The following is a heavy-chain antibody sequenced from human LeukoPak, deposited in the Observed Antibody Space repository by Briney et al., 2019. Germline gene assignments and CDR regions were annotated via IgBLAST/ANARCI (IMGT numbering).Heavy chain of an antibody. Sequence: SETLSLTCTVSGGSISNYYWSWIRQSPGKRLEWFGYIYYSGTPNYNHSLKSRITMSLATSRNQFSLKLSSVTAADTAVYYCTRTSASTAIDYWGPGTLVTVSS. D-gene: IGHD4-17*01. CDR2: IYYSGTP. J-gene: IGHJ4*02. CDR1: GGSISNYY. CDR3: TRTSASTAIDY. V-gene: IGHV4-59*01.